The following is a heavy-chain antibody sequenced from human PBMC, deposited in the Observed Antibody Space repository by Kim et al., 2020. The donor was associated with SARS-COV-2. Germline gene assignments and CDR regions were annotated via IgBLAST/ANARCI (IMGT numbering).Heavy chain of an antibody. CDR3: ARVYDFWSGLRGNFDY. V-gene: IGHV6-1*01. J-gene: IGHJ4*02. CDR1: GDSVSSNSAA. D-gene: IGHD3-3*01. CDR2: TYYRSKWYN. Sequence: QTLSLTCAISGDSVSSNSAAWNWIRQSPSRGLEWLGRTYYRSKWYNDYAVSVKSRITINPDTSKNQFSLQLNSVTPEDTAVYYCARVYDFWSGLRGNFDYWGQGTLVTVSS.